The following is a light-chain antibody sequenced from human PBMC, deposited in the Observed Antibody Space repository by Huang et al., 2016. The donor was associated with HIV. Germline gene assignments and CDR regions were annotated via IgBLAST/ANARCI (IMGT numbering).Light chain of an antibody. CDR1: QSISNY. Sequence: EIVLTQSPATLSLSPGERATLSCRASQSISNYLAWYQQKPGQAPRLLIYDASNRATGIPARFSGSGSGTDFTLTISSLESVDFAVYYCQQRSRTFGGGTKVEIK. V-gene: IGKV3-11*01. J-gene: IGKJ4*01. CDR2: DAS. CDR3: QQRSRT.